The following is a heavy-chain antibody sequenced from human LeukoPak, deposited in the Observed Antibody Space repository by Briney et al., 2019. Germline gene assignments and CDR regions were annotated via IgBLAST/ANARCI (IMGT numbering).Heavy chain of an antibody. D-gene: IGHD3-10*01. V-gene: IGHV3-23*01. CDR3: AKGSFGGSGFDS. Sequence: GGSLRLSCAASGFTFSSYAMSWVRQAPGKGLEWVSAISGSGGSTYYADSVKGWFTISRDNSKNTLYLQMNSLRAEDTAVYYCAKGSFGGSGFDSWGQGTLVTVSS. CDR2: ISGSGGST. CDR1: GFTFSSYA. J-gene: IGHJ5*01.